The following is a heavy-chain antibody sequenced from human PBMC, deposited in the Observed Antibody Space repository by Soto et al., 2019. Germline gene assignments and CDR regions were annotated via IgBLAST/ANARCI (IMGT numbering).Heavy chain of an antibody. J-gene: IGHJ5*02. Sequence: PGGSLRLSCAASGFSFSSHALEWVRQAPGKGLEWVAFISYDGGTKCYADSVKGRFTISRDNSKNTLYLEMDNLRPEDTAVYPCARDQSSTVITSTHFDPWGQGTLVTVSS. CDR1: GFSFSSHA. CDR3: ARDQSSTVITSTHFDP. CDR2: ISYDGGTK. D-gene: IGHD4-17*01. V-gene: IGHV3-30-3*01.